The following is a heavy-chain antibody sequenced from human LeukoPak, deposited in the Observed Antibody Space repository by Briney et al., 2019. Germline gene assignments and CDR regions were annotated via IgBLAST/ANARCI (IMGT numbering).Heavy chain of an antibody. J-gene: IGHJ5*02. CDR2: IYYSGST. Sequence: SETLSLTCTVSGGSISSYYWSWIRQPPGKGLEWIGYIYYSGSTNYNPSLKSRVTISVDTSKNQFFLKLSSVTAADTAVYYCARALGYCSSTSCYRWFDPWGQGTLVTVSS. D-gene: IGHD2-2*01. CDR1: GGSISSYY. V-gene: IGHV4-59*08. CDR3: ARALGYCSSTSCYRWFDP.